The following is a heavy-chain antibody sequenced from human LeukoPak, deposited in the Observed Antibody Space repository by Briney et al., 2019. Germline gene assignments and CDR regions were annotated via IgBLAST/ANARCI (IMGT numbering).Heavy chain of an antibody. CDR1: GFTFSSYG. D-gene: IGHD3-22*01. CDR2: ISYDGSNK. V-gene: IGHV3-30*19. Sequence: GGSLRLSCAASGFTFSSYGMHWVRQAPGKGLEWVAVISYDGSNKYYADSVKGRFTISRDNSKNTLYLQMNSLRAEDTAVYYCASRQYDSSGYAFFDYWGQGTLVTVSS. J-gene: IGHJ4*02. CDR3: ASRQYDSSGYAFFDY.